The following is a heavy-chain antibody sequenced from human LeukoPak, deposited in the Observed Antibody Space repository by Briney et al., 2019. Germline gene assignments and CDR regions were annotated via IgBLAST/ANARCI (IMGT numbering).Heavy chain of an antibody. V-gene: IGHV3-53*01. CDR2: IYVDGST. CDR3: PRITAYDDS. D-gene: IGHD1-20*01. Sequence: PGGSLRLSCAASGFTVSSNYMNWVRQAPGKGLEWVSGIYVDGSTYYADSVKGRFTISRDNSRNTLYLQMNSLRAEDTAVYYCPRITAYDDSWGQGILVTVSS. J-gene: IGHJ5*01. CDR1: GFTVSSNY.